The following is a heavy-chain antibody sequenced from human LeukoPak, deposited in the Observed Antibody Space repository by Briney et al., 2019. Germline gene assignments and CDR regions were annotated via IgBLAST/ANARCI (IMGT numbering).Heavy chain of an antibody. J-gene: IGHJ3*02. D-gene: IGHD3-9*01. Sequence: GGSLRLSCAASGFTFSSYAMHWVRQAPGKGLEWVAVISYDGSNKYYADSVKGRFTISRDNSKNTLYLQMNSVRAEDTAVYYCARGRDDISCCAFDIWGQGTMVTVSS. CDR2: ISYDGSNK. V-gene: IGHV3-30*14. CDR1: GFTFSSYA. CDR3: ARGRDDISCCAFDI.